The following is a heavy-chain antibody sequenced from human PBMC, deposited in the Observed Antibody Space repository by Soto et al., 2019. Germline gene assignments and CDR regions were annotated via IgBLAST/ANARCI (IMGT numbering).Heavy chain of an antibody. CDR2: ISYDGSNK. CDR1: GFTFSSYG. D-gene: IGHD6-13*01. V-gene: IGHV3-30*18. CDR3: AKDLHYSSSWGGGMDV. Sequence: GGSLRLSCAASGFTFSSYGMHWVRQAPGKGLEWVAVISYDGSNKYYADSVKGRFTISRDNSKNTLYLQMNSLRAEDTAVYYCAKDLHYSSSWGGGMDVWGQGTTVTVSS. J-gene: IGHJ6*02.